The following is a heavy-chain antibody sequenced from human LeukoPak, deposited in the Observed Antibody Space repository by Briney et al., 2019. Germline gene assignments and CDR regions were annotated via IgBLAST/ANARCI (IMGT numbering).Heavy chain of an antibody. J-gene: IGHJ4*02. CDR2: IRYDGSNK. V-gene: IGHV3-30*02. CDR1: GFTFSSYG. Sequence: GGSLRLSSAASGFTFSSYGMHWVRQAPGKGLEWVAFIRYDGSNKYYADSVKGRFTISRDNSKNTLYLQMNSLRPEDTAVYYCAKDGDVEQWLVRAFDYWGQGTLVTVSS. CDR3: AKDGDVEQWLVRAFDY. D-gene: IGHD6-19*01.